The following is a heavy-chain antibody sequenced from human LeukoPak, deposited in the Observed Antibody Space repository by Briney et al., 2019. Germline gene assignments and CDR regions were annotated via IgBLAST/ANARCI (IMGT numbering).Heavy chain of an antibody. Sequence: SVKVSCKASGGTFSSYAISWVRQAPGQGLEWMGGIIPIFGTANYAQKFQGRVTITTDESTSTAYMELSSLRSEDTAVYYCARRDVELADAFDIWGQGTMVTVSS. CDR3: ARRDVELADAFDI. CDR2: IIPIFGTA. D-gene: IGHD5-24*01. V-gene: IGHV1-69*05. CDR1: GGTFSSYA. J-gene: IGHJ3*02.